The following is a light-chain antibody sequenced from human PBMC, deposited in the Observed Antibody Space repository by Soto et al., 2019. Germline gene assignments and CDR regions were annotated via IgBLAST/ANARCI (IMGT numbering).Light chain of an antibody. J-gene: IGKJ4*01. CDR2: WAS. Sequence: IVMTQSPDSLAVSLGERATINCKSSESIFYRSNSKNFLAWYQQKSRQPPKLLISWASTRESGVPDRFSGSGSGTNFTLTITSLQAEDVAVYYCHQYFGTPLTFGGGTKLDIK. CDR1: ESIFYRSNSKNF. CDR3: HQYFGTPLT. V-gene: IGKV4-1*01.